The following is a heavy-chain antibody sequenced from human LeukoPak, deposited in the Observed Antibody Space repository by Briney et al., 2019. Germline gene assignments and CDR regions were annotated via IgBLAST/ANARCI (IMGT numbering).Heavy chain of an antibody. CDR3: ARAFDYYDDAFDI. Sequence: SETLSLTCAVYGGSFSGYYWSWIRQPPGKGLEWIGYIYYSGSTNYNPSLKSRVTISVDTSKNQFSLKLSSVTAADTAVYYCARAFDYYDDAFDIWGQGTMVTVSS. D-gene: IGHD3-22*01. CDR1: GGSFSGYY. CDR2: IYYSGST. V-gene: IGHV4-59*01. J-gene: IGHJ3*02.